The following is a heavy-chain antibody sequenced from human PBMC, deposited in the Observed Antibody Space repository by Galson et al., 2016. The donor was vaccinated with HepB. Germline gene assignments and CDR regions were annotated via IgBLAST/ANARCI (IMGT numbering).Heavy chain of an antibody. CDR2: IYWDDDS. D-gene: IGHD3-10*01. CDR3: AHSRYYVSGSLDY. J-gene: IGHJ4*02. CDR1: GFSLSTFGVG. Sequence: PALVKPPQTLTLTCTFSGFSLSTFGVGVGWIRQPPGQGLEWLGIIYWDDDSRYSSSLKSRLTITKDTSKNQVVLTMTNVGPVDTATYYCAHSRYYVSGSLDYWGQGTLVTVSS. V-gene: IGHV2-5*02.